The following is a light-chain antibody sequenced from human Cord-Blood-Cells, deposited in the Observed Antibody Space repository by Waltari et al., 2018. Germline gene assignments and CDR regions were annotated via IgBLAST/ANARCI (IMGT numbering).Light chain of an antibody. Sequence: ELVLTQSPATLSLSPGERDTLSCRASQSVSSSYLAWYQQKPGQAPRLLIYGASSRATGIPDRFSGSGSGTDFTLTISRLEPEDVAVYYGQQYGSSLRTFGGGTKVEIK. CDR3: QQYGSSLRT. V-gene: IGKV3-20*01. CDR1: QSVSSSY. CDR2: GAS. J-gene: IGKJ4*01.